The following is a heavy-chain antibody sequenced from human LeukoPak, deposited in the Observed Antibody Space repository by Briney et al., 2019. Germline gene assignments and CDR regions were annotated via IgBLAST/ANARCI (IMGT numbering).Heavy chain of an antibody. CDR3: AREVTGGAAGTRPILDY. CDR2: IYYSGST. V-gene: IGHV4-30-4*08. CDR1: GGSISSGDYY. Sequence: SETLSLTCTVSGGSISSGDYYWRWIRQPPGKGLEWIVYIYYSGSTYYNPSLKSRVTISVDTSKNQFSLKLSSVTAADTAVYYCAREVTGGAAGTRPILDYWGQGTLVTVSS. J-gene: IGHJ4*02. D-gene: IGHD6-13*01.